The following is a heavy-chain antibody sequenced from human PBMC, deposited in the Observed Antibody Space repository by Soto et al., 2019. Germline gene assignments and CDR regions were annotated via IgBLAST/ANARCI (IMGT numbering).Heavy chain of an antibody. CDR2: ISGSGGST. J-gene: IGHJ4*02. CDR3: AKVSKKSCTNGVCRDY. Sequence: PGGSLRLSCAASGFTFSSYAMSWVRQAPGKGLEWVSAISGSGGSTYYADSVKGRFTISRDNSKNTLYLQMNSLRAEDTAVYYCAKVSKKSCTNGVCRDYWGQGTLVTVSS. CDR1: GFTFSSYA. D-gene: IGHD2-8*01. V-gene: IGHV3-23*01.